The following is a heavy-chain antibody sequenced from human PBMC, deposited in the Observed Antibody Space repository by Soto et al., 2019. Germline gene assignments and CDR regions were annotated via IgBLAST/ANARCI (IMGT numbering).Heavy chain of an antibody. J-gene: IGHJ4*02. V-gene: IGHV3-48*02. CDR3: ARYSGYVA. CDR2: ISSSSSTI. Sequence: EVQLVESGGGLVQPGGSLRLSCAASGFTFSSYSKKWVRQAPGKGLEWVSYISSSSSTIYYADSVEGRFTDSGDNAYNSLYLQMNRLRDEDTDVYYFARYSGYVAWGQATLVSVSS. CDR1: GFTFSSYS. D-gene: IGHD5-12*01.